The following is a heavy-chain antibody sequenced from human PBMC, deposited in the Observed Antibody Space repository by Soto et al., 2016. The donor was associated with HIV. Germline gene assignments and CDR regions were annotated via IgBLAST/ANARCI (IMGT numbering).Heavy chain of an antibody. CDR1: GFTFSSWA. CDR2: ISISGGST. V-gene: IGHV3-23*01. D-gene: IGHD3-10*01. CDR3: AKDGGRAIWFGSYYRALYYFDS. Sequence: EVQLLESGGGLVQPGGSLRLSCVASGFTFSSWALTWVRQAPGKGLEWVSAISISGGSTYYADSVKGRFTISRDNSKNTLYLQNEQPESRGHGLYYCAKDGGRAIWFGSYYRALYYFDSWAREPWS. J-gene: IGHJ4*02.